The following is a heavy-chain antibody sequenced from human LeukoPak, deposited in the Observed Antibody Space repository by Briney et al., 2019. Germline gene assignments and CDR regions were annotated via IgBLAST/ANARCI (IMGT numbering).Heavy chain of an antibody. V-gene: IGHV1-24*01. Sequence: ASVKVSCKVSGYTLTELSMHWVRQAPGKGLEWMGGFDPEDGETIYAQKFQGRVTMTEDTSTDTAYMELSSLRSEDTAVYYCATDVRITMVRGVMRGLYDYWGQGTLVTVSS. D-gene: IGHD3-10*01. CDR1: GYTLTELS. J-gene: IGHJ4*02. CDR2: FDPEDGET. CDR3: ATDVRITMVRGVMRGLYDY.